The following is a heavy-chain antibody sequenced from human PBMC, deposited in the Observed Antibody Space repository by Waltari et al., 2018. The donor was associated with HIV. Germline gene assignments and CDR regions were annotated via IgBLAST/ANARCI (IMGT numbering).Heavy chain of an antibody. CDR1: GWSFSGYY. D-gene: IGHD2-8*01. V-gene: IGHV4-34*01. Sequence: QVQLQQWGAGLLKPSETLSLTCAVYGWSFSGYYWSWIRQPPGKGLEWIGEINHSVSTNYNPSLKSRVTISVDTSKNQFSLKLSSVTAADTAVYYCASNRCWTNGVCPYSYWGQGTLVTVSS. J-gene: IGHJ4*02. CDR3: ASNRCWTNGVCPYSY. CDR2: INHSVST.